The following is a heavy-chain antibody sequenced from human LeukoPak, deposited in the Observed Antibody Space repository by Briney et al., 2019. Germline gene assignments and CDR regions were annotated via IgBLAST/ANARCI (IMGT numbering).Heavy chain of an antibody. CDR3: AKGTGRSSSSLDY. CDR2: ISSTSSYI. Sequence: PGGSLRLACAASALSFITYNMDWVRQAPAKGLEWVSSISSTSSYIYYADSVKGRFTISRDNAKNSLYLQMNSLRAEDTAVYYCAKGTGRSSSSLDYWGQGTLVTVSS. D-gene: IGHD2-2*01. V-gene: IGHV3-21*01. J-gene: IGHJ4*02. CDR1: ALSFITYN.